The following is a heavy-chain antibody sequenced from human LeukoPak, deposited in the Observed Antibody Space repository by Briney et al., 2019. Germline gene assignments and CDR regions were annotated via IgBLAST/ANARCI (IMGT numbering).Heavy chain of an antibody. CDR2: IYPGDSDT. V-gene: IGHV5-51*01. CDR1: GYSFTTYW. Sequence: GESLKISCKDSGYSFTTYWIGWVRQLPGKGLEWMGIIYPGDSDTRYSPSFQGQVTISADKSISTAYLQWSSLTASDTAIYYCARRGRSSNYFDYWGQGTLVTVSS. CDR3: ARRGRSSNYFDY. D-gene: IGHD6-6*01. J-gene: IGHJ4*02.